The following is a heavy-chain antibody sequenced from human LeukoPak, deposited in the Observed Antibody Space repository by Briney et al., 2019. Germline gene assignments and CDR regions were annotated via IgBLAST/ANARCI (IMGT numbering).Heavy chain of an antibody. CDR3: ARHGITMVRGVRANWFDP. Sequence: PSETLSLTCAVYGGSFSGYYWSWIRQPPGKGLEWIGEINHSGSTNYNPSLKSRVTISVDTSKNQFSLKLSSVTAADTAVYYCARHGITMVRGVRANWFDPWGQGTLVTVSS. CDR2: INHSGST. J-gene: IGHJ5*02. CDR1: GGSFSGYY. D-gene: IGHD3-10*01. V-gene: IGHV4-34*01.